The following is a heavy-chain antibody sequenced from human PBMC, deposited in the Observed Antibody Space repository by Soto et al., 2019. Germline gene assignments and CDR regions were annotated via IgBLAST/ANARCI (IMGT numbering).Heavy chain of an antibody. Sequence: GSLRLSCAASGFTFSNAWMSWVRQAPGKGLEWVGRIKSKTDGGTTDYAAPVKGRFTISRDDSKNTLYLQMNSLKTEDTAVYYCTTAGYGKKYYFDYWGQGTLVTVSS. V-gene: IGHV3-15*01. CDR2: IKSKTDGGTT. J-gene: IGHJ4*02. CDR3: TTAGYGKKYYFDY. CDR1: GFTFSNAW. D-gene: IGHD1-1*01.